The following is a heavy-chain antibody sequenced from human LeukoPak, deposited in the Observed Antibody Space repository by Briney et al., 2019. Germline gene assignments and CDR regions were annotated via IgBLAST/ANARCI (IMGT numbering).Heavy chain of an antibody. CDR3: ARLLQGYYFDY. CDR1: GFTVSSNY. V-gene: IGHV3-53*01. CDR2: IYSGGST. Sequence: GGSLRLSCAAFGFTVSSNYLSWVRQAPGKGLEWVSLIYSGGSTYYTDSVMGRFTISRDNSKNTLYLQMNSLRADDTAVYYCARLLQGYYFDYWGQGALVTVSS. J-gene: IGHJ4*02.